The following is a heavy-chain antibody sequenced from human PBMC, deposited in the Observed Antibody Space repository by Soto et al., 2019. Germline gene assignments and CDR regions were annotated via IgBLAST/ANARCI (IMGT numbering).Heavy chain of an antibody. J-gene: IGHJ4*02. D-gene: IGHD3-22*01. Sequence: QVQLVQSGAEVKKPGSSVKVSCKASGGTFSSYAISWVRQAPGQGLEWMGGIIPIFGTANYAQKFQGRVKITADESTSTAYRERSSLSSEETAVYYCARDRRGGSSGYMGYWGQGTLVTVSS. CDR1: GGTFSSYA. CDR2: IIPIFGTA. CDR3: ARDRRGGSSGYMGY. V-gene: IGHV1-69*01.